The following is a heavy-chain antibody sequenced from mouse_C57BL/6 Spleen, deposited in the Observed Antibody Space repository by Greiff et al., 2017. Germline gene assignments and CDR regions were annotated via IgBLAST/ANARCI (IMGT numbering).Heavy chain of an antibody. Sequence: QVQLQQSGAELVRPGASVTLSCKASGYTFTDYEMHWVKQTPVHGLEWIGAIDPETGGTAYNQKFKGKALLTADKSSSTAYMELRSLTSEDSAVYYCTRRPSTAQAIDYAMDYWGQGTSVTVSS. D-gene: IGHD3-2*02. CDR2: IDPETGGT. CDR1: GYTFTDYE. V-gene: IGHV1-15*01. J-gene: IGHJ4*01. CDR3: TRRPSTAQAIDYAMDY.